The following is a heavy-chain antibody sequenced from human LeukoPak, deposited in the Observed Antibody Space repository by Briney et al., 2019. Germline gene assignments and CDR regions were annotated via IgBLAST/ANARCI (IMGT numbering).Heavy chain of an antibody. V-gene: IGHV4-59*01. J-gene: IGHJ4*02. D-gene: IGHD5-12*01. CDR1: GGSISSYY. CDR2: IYYSGST. CDR3: ARVLGATDLLDY. Sequence: PSETLSLTCAVSGGSISSYYWSWIRQPPGKGLEWIGYIYYSGSTNYNPSLKSRVTISVDTSKNQFSLKLSSVTAADTAVYYCARVLGATDLLDYWGQGTLVTVSS.